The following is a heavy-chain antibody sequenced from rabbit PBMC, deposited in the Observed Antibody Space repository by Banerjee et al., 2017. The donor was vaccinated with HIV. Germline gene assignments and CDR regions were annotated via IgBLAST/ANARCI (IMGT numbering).Heavy chain of an antibody. D-gene: IGHD3-1*01. CDR3: ARDSSYPSGRGYYFNL. CDR2: IYAGSGNT. CDR1: GFSFSSYYY. J-gene: IGHJ4*01. V-gene: IGHV1S40*01. Sequence: QSLEESGGDLVKPGASLTLTCTASGFSFSSYYYMCWVRQAPGKGLEWIACIYAGSGNTYYANWAKGRFTISKTSSTTVTLQMTSLTAADTATYFCARDSSYPSGRGYYFNLWGPGTLVTVS.